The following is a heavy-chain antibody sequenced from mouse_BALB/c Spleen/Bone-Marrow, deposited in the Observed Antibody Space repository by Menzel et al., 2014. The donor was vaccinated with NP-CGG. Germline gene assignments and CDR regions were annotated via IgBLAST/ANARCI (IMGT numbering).Heavy chain of an antibody. CDR2: IDPAKGNT. V-gene: IGHV14-3*02. J-gene: IGHJ3*01. Sequence: VQLQQSGAEVVKPGASVKLSCTASGFNIKDTHIHWVKQRPEQGLEWIGMIDPAKGNTKYDPKFQGKATITSDTSSNTSYLQLSSLTSEDTAGYYCHRDYGRTDGFAYWGQGTLVTVSA. D-gene: IGHD1-1*01. CDR1: GFNIKDTH. CDR3: HRDYGRTDGFAY.